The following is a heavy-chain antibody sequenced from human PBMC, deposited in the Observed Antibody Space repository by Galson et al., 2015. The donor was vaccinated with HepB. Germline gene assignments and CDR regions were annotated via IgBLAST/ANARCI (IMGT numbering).Heavy chain of an antibody. CDR1: GGSMSSYY. D-gene: IGHD2-21*02. CDR3: ARNRGGDSWDDAFDI. V-gene: IGHV4-4*07. CDR2: IFSSGRT. J-gene: IGHJ3*02. Sequence: ETLSLTCTVSGGSMSSYYWGWIRQPAGKGLEWIGRIFSSGRTTYNPSLNSRVTMSVDTFRNQFSLKMTSMTAADTAVYFCARNRGGDSWDDAFDIWGQGTKVTVSS.